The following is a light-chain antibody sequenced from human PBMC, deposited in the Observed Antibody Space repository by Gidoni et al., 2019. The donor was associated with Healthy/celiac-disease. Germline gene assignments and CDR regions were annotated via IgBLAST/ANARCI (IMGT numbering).Light chain of an antibody. J-gene: IGKJ2*01. CDR3: QQYNSLGVT. Sequence: DIQMTQSPSTLSASVGDRVTITCRASQSISSWLAWYQQKPGKAPKLLIYKASSLESGVPSRFSGSGSGTEFTLTISSLQPDDFATYYCQQYNSLGVTFGQXTKLEIK. CDR2: KAS. V-gene: IGKV1-5*03. CDR1: QSISSW.